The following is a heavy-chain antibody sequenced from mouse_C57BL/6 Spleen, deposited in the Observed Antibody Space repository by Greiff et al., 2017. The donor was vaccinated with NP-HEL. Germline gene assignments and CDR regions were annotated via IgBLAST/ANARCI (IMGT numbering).Heavy chain of an antibody. D-gene: IGHD2-13*01. V-gene: IGHV5-9-1*02. CDR2: ISSGGDYI. CDR1: GFTFSSYA. CDR3: TRDGDWDGWYFDV. J-gene: IGHJ1*03. Sequence: EVKLMESGEGLVKPGGSLKLSCAASGFTFSSYAMSWVRQTPEKRLEWVAYISSGGDYIYYADTVKGRFTISRDNARNTLYLRMSSLKSEDTAMYYCTRDGDWDGWYFDVWGTGTTVTVSS.